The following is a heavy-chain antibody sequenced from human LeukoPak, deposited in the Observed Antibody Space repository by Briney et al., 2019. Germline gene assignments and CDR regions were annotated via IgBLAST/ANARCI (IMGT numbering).Heavy chain of an antibody. CDR3: ARDYCSSTSFGCYYGMDV. D-gene: IGHD2-2*01. V-gene: IGHV3-20*04. J-gene: IGHJ6*02. Sequence: PGGSLRLSCAASGFTFDDYGMSWVRQAPGKGLEWVSGINWNGGTTGYADSVKGRFTISRDNAMNSLYLQMNSLRAEDTALYYCARDYCSSTSFGCYYGMDVWGQGTTVTVSS. CDR1: GFTFDDYG. CDR2: INWNGGTT.